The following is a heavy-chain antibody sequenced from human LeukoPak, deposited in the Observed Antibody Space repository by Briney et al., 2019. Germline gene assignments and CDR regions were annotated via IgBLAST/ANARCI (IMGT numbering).Heavy chain of an antibody. V-gene: IGHV4-34*01. J-gene: IGHJ5*02. CDR1: GGSSSGYY. Sequence: SETLSLTCAVYGGSSSGYYWSWIRQPPGKGLEWIGEINHSGSTNYNPSLKSRVTISVDTSKNQFSLKLSSVTAADTAVYYCARGVARYYDYVWGSYRKNWFDPWGQGTLVTVSS. CDR3: ARGVARYYDYVWGSYRKNWFDP. CDR2: INHSGST. D-gene: IGHD3-16*02.